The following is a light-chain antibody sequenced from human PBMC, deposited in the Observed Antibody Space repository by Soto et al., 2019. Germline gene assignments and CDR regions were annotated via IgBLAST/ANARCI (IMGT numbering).Light chain of an antibody. V-gene: IGLV1-40*01. J-gene: IGLJ1*01. CDR2: GNT. CDR3: CSYADTYFYV. Sequence: QSVLTQPPSVSGAPGQRVTISCTGSSSNIGAGHDVHWYQYFPGTAPKLLIYGNTNRPSGIPDRFSGSKSGNTASLTISGLQADDEADYHCCSYADTYFYVFGSGTKLTVL. CDR1: SSNIGAGHD.